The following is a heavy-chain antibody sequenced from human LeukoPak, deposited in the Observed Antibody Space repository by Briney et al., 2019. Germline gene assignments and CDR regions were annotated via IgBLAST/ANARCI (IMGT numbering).Heavy chain of an antibody. CDR2: THDSGST. D-gene: IGHD6-13*01. V-gene: IGHV4-30-4*01. Sequence: SSETLSLTCTVTGGSISSGVYFWSWIRQPPGKGLEWIGYTHDSGSTYYNPSLKSRVTISLDTFKNQFSLKLSSVTAADTAVYYCARDRSRIYDFEYWGQGTLVTVSS. CDR3: ARDRSRIYDFEY. CDR1: GGSISSGVYF. J-gene: IGHJ4*02.